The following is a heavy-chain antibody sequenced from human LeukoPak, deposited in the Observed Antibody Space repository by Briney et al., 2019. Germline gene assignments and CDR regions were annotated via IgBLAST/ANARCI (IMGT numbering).Heavy chain of an antibody. D-gene: IGHD3-10*01. J-gene: IGHJ5*02. CDR3: ARDGPPYYYASGKANWSAP. Sequence: GASVKVSCKASGYTFNNYGINWVRQAPGQGLEWMGWISVYSGNTNYAQKLQGRVTMTTDTSTRTAYMELRSLRSDDTAVYYCARDGPPYYYASGKANWSAPGGKGPLAPVSS. CDR1: GYTFNNYG. V-gene: IGHV1-18*01. CDR2: ISVYSGNT.